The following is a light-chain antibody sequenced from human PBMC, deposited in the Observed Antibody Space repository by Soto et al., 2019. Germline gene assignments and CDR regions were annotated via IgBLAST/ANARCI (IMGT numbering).Light chain of an antibody. V-gene: IGKV3-20*01. Sequence: ESLLTQSPCTLSLSPGERATLSCRASQSVSSNYLGWHQQKPGQPTRLLIYAASNRGTGTPDWFAGSGSGTEFTLTISRQEHEDFALYYCQQYGSSIQFGGGTKVDIK. CDR1: QSVSSNY. J-gene: IGKJ4*01. CDR3: QQYGSSIQ. CDR2: AAS.